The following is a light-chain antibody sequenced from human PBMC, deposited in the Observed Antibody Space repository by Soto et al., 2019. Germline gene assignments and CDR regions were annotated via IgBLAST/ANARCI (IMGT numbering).Light chain of an antibody. CDR2: DVS. CDR1: QDIRGA. J-gene: IGKJ1*01. Sequence: AIQVTQSPSSLSASVGDRVTITCRASQDIRGALAWYQQKPGKAPKLLIYDVSTLESGVPSRFSGSGSGTEFTLAISSLQPEDFGTYYCQQYNSYLWTFGQGTKVEIK. V-gene: IGKV1-13*02. CDR3: QQYNSYLWT.